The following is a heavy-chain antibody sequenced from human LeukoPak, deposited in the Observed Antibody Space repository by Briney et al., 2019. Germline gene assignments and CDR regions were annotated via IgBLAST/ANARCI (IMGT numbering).Heavy chain of an antibody. CDR3: ARDAGSLAVTDY. Sequence: ASVKVSCKASGYTFTGYYMHWVRQAPGQGLEWMGRINPNSGGTTYAQKFQGRVTMTRDTSISTAYMELSRLRSDDTAVYYCARDAGSLAVTDYWGQGTLVTVSS. D-gene: IGHD4-11*01. V-gene: IGHV1-2*06. CDR1: GYTFTGYY. J-gene: IGHJ4*02. CDR2: INPNSGGT.